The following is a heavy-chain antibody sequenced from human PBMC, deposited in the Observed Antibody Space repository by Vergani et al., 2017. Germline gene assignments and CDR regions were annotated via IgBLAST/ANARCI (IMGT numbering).Heavy chain of an antibody. CDR1: GFTFSSYG. CDR2: IWYDGSNK. CDR3: ARVANYDILTGETFIDY. J-gene: IGHJ4*02. Sequence: QVQLVESGGGVVQPGRSLRLSCAASGFTFSSYGMHWVRQAPGKGLEWVAVIWYDGSNKYYADSVKGRFTISRDNSKNTLYLQMNSLRAEDTAVYYCARVANYDILTGETFIDYWGQGTLVTVSS. V-gene: IGHV3-33*01. D-gene: IGHD3-9*01.